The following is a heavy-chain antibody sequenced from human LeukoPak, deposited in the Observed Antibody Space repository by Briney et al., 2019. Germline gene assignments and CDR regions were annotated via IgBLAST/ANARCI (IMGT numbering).Heavy chain of an antibody. D-gene: IGHD6-13*01. V-gene: IGHV1-2*02. CDR1: GYTFTGYY. Sequence: ASVKVSCKASGYTFTGYYMHWVRQAPGQGLEWMGWINPNSGGTNYAQKFQGRVTMTRDTSISTAYMELSRLRSDDTAVYYCARDRSSSYTRDWFDPWGQGALVTVSS. CDR3: ARDRSSSYTRDWFDP. CDR2: INPNSGGT. J-gene: IGHJ5*02.